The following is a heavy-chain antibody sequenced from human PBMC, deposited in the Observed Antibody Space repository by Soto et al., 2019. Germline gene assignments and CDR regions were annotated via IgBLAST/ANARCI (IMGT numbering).Heavy chain of an antibody. J-gene: IGHJ6*02. D-gene: IGHD2-8*01. CDR3: ARGPRAGLYPHYYYGMDV. CDR1: GGTFSSYA. Sequence: SVKVSCKASGGTFSSYAISWVRQAPGQGLEWMGGIIPNFGTANYAQKFQGRATITADESTSTAYMELSSLRSEDTAVYYCARGPRAGLYPHYYYGMDVWGQGTTVTVSS. CDR2: IIPNFGTA. V-gene: IGHV1-69*13.